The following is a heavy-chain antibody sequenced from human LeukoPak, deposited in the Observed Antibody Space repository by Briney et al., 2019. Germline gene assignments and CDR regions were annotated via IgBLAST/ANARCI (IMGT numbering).Heavy chain of an antibody. V-gene: IGHV4-38-2*02. Sequence: SETLSLTCTVSGYSISSGYYWGWIRQPPGKGLEWTGSIYHSGSTYYNPSLKSRVTISVDTSKNQFSLKLSSVTAADTAVYYCARGIYDSDFDYWGQGTLVTVSS. D-gene: IGHD3-22*01. CDR1: GYSISSGYY. CDR2: IYHSGST. CDR3: ARGIYDSDFDY. J-gene: IGHJ4*02.